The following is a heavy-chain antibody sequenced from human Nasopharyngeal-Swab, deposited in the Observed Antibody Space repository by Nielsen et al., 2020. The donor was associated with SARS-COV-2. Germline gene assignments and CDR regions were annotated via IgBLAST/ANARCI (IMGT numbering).Heavy chain of an antibody. CDR3: ARHYSWFMNYYYYDMDV. Sequence: SQTLSPTCTVSGGSISSSSYYWGWIRQPPGKGLEWTGRIYYSWSTYYNPSPKSRVTISVDTSKNQFSLKLSSVTAADTAVYYCARHYSWFMNYYYYDMDVWGQGTTVTVSS. V-gene: IGHV4-39*01. CDR2: IYYSWST. D-gene: IGHD2-8*02. J-gene: IGHJ6*02. CDR1: GGSISSSSYY.